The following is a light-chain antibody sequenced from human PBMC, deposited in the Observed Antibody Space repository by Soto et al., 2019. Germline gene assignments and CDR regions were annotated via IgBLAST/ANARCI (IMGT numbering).Light chain of an antibody. CDR1: SSDVGGYNY. J-gene: IGLJ3*02. Sequence: QSALTQPPSASGSPGQSVTISCTGTSSDVGGYNYVSWYQQHSGKAPKLMIYEVSKRPSGVPDRFSGSKSGNTASLTVSGLQAEDEADYYCSSYAGSNIPWVFGGGTKLTV. CDR2: EVS. V-gene: IGLV2-8*01. CDR3: SSYAGSNIPWV.